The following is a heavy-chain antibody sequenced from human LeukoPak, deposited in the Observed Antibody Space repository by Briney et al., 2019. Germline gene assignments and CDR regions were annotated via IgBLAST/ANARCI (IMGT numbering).Heavy chain of an antibody. CDR1: GYTFTGYH. CDR2: IKANNGGT. Sequence: ASVKVSCKASGYTFTGYHIHWVRQAPGQGLEWMGWIKANNGGTKYAQKFQGRVTMTLDTSISTGYMELNSLISDDTAVYYCARAFSYDLNCFDPWGQGTLVTVSS. D-gene: IGHD3-22*01. CDR3: ARAFSYDLNCFDP. J-gene: IGHJ5*02. V-gene: IGHV1-2*02.